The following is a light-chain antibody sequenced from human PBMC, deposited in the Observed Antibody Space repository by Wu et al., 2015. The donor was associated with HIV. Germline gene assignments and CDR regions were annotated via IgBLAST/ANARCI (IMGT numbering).Light chain of an antibody. CDR1: QDIKNY. V-gene: IGKV1-9*01. J-gene: IGKJ2*03. Sequence: DIQMIQSPDSLSASVGDRVTITCRANQDIKNYLAWFQQKPGKAPKLLIYGASTLQGGVPSRFSGSGSGTDFTLTINSLQPEDSATYYCHQFYIHPRSFGQGTKLEIK. CDR2: GAS. CDR3: HQFYIHPRS.